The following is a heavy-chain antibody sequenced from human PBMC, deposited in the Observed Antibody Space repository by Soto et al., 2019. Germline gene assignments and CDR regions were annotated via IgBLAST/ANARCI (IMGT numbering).Heavy chain of an antibody. CDR3: AAGGGLPRYY. CDR2: IYHSGST. CDR1: GVSISSGGYS. Sequence: QLQLQESGSGLVKPSQTLSLTCAVSGVSISSGGYSWSWIRQPPGKGLEWIGYIYHSGSTYYNPSLKSRVTISVDRSKNQFSLKLSSVTAADTDVYSCAAGGGLPRYYWGQGNLVTVSS. J-gene: IGHJ4*02. V-gene: IGHV4-30-2*01. D-gene: IGHD5-12*01.